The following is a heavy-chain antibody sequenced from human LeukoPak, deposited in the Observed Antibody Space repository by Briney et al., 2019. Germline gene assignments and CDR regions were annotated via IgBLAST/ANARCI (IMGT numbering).Heavy chain of an antibody. V-gene: IGHV5-51*01. J-gene: IGHJ4*02. CDR1: GYSFTSYW. D-gene: IGHD6-6*01. Sequence: GESLQISCQGSGYSFTSYWIGWVRQMPGKGLEWMGIIYPGDSDTRYSPSFQGQVTISADKSINTAYLQWSGLRASDTAIYYCARQKSSNDPFDFWGQGTLVTVSS. CDR2: IYPGDSDT. CDR3: ARQKSSNDPFDF.